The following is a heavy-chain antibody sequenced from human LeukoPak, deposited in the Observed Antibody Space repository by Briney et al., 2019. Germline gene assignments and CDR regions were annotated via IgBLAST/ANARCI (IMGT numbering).Heavy chain of an antibody. V-gene: IGHV4-39*02. CDR3: ARDGGQQLEPLDY. CDR2: ISYSGST. CDR1: GGSIGSSSYY. Sequence: SETLSLTCSVSGGSIGSSSYYWGWLRQPPGKGLEWIGSISYSGSTYYNPSLKSRVIISVDTSKNQFSLRLTSVTAADTAVYYCARDGGQQLEPLDYWGQGTLVTVSS. D-gene: IGHD6-13*01. J-gene: IGHJ4*02.